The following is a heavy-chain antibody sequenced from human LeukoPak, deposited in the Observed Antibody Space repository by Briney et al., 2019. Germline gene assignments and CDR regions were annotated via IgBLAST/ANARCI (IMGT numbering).Heavy chain of an antibody. J-gene: IGHJ4*02. D-gene: IGHD3-10*01. CDR3: ARDLTRVLLWFGEFDY. CDR2: ISSSSSYI. CDR1: GFTFSSYS. Sequence: GGSLRLSCAASGFTFSSYSMNWVRQAPGKGLEWVSSISSSSSYIYYADSVKGRFTISRDNAKNSLYLQMDSLRAEDTAVYYCARDLTRVLLWFGEFDYWGQGTLVTVSS. V-gene: IGHV3-21*01.